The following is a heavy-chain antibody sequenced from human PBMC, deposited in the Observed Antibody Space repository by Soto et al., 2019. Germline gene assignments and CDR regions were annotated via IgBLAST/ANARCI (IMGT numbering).Heavy chain of an antibody. J-gene: IGHJ4*02. Sequence: EVQLLESGGGLVQPGGSLRLSCAASGFTFNNYAMTWVRQAPGKGLEWVSAISGGGDTTSYADSVKGRFTVSRDGSKNTRYLQMSSLRAEDTALYYCAKGRCGSGSLTPRVDFWGQGTLVTVSS. CDR2: ISGGGDTT. V-gene: IGHV3-23*01. D-gene: IGHD3-10*01. CDR3: AKGRCGSGSLTPRVDF. CDR1: GFTFNNYA.